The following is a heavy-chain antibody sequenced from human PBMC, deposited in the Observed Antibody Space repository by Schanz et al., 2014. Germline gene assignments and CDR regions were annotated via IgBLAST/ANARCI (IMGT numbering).Heavy chain of an antibody. J-gene: IGHJ6*02. V-gene: IGHV3-33*06. Sequence: QVQLVESGGGVVQPGRSLRLSCAASGFIFSSYGLHWVRQAPGKGLEWVAFIWYDGSTKYYADSVKGRFTISRDNSKNTLYLQMNSLSADDTGVFYCAKGMGYCSGGACYDYYYYGLDVWGQGTMVTVS. CDR3: AKGMGYCSGGACYDYYYYGLDV. CDR1: GFIFSSYG. CDR2: IWYDGSTK. D-gene: IGHD2-15*01.